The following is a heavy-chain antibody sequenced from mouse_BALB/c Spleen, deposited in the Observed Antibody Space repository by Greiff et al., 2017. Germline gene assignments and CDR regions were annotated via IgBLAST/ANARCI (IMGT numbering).Heavy chain of an antibody. D-gene: IGHD1-1*01. V-gene: IGHV14-3*02. CDR1: GFNIKDTY. J-gene: IGHJ2*01. Sequence: EVKLVESGAELVKPGASVKLSCTATGFNIKDTYMHWVKQRPEQGLEWIGRIDPANGNTKYDPKFQGKATITADTSSNTAYLQLSSLTSEDTAVYYCARVDYGSSFFDYWGQGTTLTVSS. CDR2: IDPANGNT. CDR3: ARVDYGSSFFDY.